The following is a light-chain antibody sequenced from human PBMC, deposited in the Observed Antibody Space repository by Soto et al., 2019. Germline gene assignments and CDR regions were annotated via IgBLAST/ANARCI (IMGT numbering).Light chain of an antibody. V-gene: IGKV1-27*01. CDR2: AAS. J-gene: IGKJ1*01. CDR3: QKCDSAPWM. Sequence: DIQMTQSPSSLSASVGDRVTITCRASQDIRKYLAWYQQKPGEVPKLLIFAASTLQSGVPSRFSGGGSGTDFTLIISSLQPEDVATYYCQKCDSAPWMFGQGTKVDIK. CDR1: QDIRKY.